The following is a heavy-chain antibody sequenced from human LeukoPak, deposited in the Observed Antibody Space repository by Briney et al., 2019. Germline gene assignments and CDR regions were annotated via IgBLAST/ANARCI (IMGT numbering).Heavy chain of an antibody. J-gene: IGHJ3*02. CDR1: GFTFRLYA. CDR3: ASSGGVYSSFRVRSAFDI. Sequence: GGSLRLSCEASGFTFRLYAMNWVRQAPGRGLEWISGLDGDSGRTYYADSVKGRFTVSRDNSQNILYLQMSSLRDEDTAVYYCASSGGVYSSFRVRSAFDIWGQGTMVTVSS. V-gene: IGHV3-23*01. D-gene: IGHD6-6*01. CDR2: LDGDSGRT.